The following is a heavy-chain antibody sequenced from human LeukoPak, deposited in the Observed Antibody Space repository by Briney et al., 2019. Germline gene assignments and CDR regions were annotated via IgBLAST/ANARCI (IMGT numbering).Heavy chain of an antibody. V-gene: IGHV3-33*08. CDR3: AREGDGSDAFDI. D-gene: IGHD5-24*01. J-gene: IGHJ3*02. CDR1: GFTFSSYW. Sequence: PGGSLRLSCAASGFTFSSYWMSWVRQAPGKGLEWVAVIWYDGSNKYYADSVKGRFTISRDNSKNTLYLQMNSLRAEDTAVYYCAREGDGSDAFDIWGQGTMVTVSS. CDR2: IWYDGSNK.